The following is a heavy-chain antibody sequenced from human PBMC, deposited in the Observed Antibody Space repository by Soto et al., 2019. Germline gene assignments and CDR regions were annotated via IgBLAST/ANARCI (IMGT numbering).Heavy chain of an antibody. CDR2: INNSGST. J-gene: IGHJ1*01. Sequence: SETLSLTCAVYGGCFSGYYWSWIRQPPGKGLEWIGEINNSGSTKYNQSIKSRVTISVDTSKNQFSLKLSSVTAADTAVYYCARGSRVVTASGRYFQHWGQGTLVTVSS. V-gene: IGHV4-34*01. CDR1: GGCFSGYY. D-gene: IGHD2-21*02. CDR3: ARGSRVVTASGRYFQH.